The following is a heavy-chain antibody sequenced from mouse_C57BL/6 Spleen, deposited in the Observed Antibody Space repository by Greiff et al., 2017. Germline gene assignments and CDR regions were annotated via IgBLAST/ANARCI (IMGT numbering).Heavy chain of an antibody. D-gene: IGHD1-1*01. Sequence: EVQLQQSGTVLARPGTSVKMSCKTSGYTFPSYWMHWVKQRPGQGLEWIGAIYPGNSDTSYNQKFKGKAKLTAVTSARTAYMELSSLTNDDSAVYYCTRWGSSSWFAYWGQGTLLTVSA. CDR1: GYTFPSYW. V-gene: IGHV1-5*01. CDR3: TRWGSSSWFAY. CDR2: IYPGNSDT. J-gene: IGHJ3*01.